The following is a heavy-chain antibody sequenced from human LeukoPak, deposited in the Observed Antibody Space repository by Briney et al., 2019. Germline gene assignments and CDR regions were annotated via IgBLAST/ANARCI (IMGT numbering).Heavy chain of an antibody. CDR3: ARGRWYYDNSGYREQYFDY. V-gene: IGHV1-18*01. CDR2: ISAYNGNT. CDR1: GYTFTSYG. Sequence: ASVKVSCKASGYTFTSYGISWVRQAPGQGLEWMGWISAYNGNTNYAQKLQGRVTMTTDTSTSTAYMELRSLRSDDTAVYYCARGRWYYDNSGYREQYFDYWGQGTLVAVSS. D-gene: IGHD3-22*01. J-gene: IGHJ4*02.